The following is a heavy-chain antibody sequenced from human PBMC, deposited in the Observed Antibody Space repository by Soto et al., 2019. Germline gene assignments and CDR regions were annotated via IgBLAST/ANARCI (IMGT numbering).Heavy chain of an antibody. CDR3: ASPAGGMTTVTTFWYYGMDV. CDR2: IIPIFGTA. Sequence: GASVKVSCKSSGGTFSSYAISCVRQAPGQGLEWMGGIIPIFGTANYAQKFQGRVTITADESTSTAYMELSSLRSEDTAVYYCASPAGGMTTVTTFWYYGMDVWGQGTTVTVSS. J-gene: IGHJ6*02. V-gene: IGHV1-69*13. CDR1: GGTFSSYA. D-gene: IGHD4-4*01.